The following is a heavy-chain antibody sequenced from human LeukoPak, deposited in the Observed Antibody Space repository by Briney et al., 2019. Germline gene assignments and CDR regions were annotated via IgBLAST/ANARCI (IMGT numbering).Heavy chain of an antibody. CDR2: IYYSGST. CDR1: GGSIRSYY. Sequence: SETLSLTCTVSGGSIRSYYWSWIRQPPGKGLEWIGYIYYSGSTNYNPSLKSRVTISVDTSKNQFSLKLSSVTAADTAVYYCARDYYYYDSSGYSYAFDIWGQGTMVTVSS. V-gene: IGHV4-59*01. CDR3: ARDYYYYDSSGYSYAFDI. D-gene: IGHD3-22*01. J-gene: IGHJ3*02.